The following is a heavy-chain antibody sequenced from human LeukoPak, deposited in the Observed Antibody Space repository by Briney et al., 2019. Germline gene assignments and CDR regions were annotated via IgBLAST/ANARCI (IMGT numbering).Heavy chain of an antibody. Sequence: ASVKVSCTASGYTFTSYGISWVRQAPGQGLEWMGWISAYNGNTNYAQKLQGRVTMTTDTSTSTAYMELSSLRSEDTAVYYCARGSLTTWYYYYMDVWGKGTTVTVSS. D-gene: IGHD4-11*01. J-gene: IGHJ6*03. CDR1: GYTFTSYG. CDR2: ISAYNGNT. CDR3: ARGSLTTWYYYYMDV. V-gene: IGHV1-18*01.